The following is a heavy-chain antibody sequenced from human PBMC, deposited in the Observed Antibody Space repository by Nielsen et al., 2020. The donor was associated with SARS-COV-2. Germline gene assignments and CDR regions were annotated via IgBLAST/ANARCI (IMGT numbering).Heavy chain of an antibody. CDR1: GFTFSSLW. V-gene: IGHV3-7*01. CDR3: ARDWSRAFDV. J-gene: IGHJ3*01. CDR2: IKPDGSEK. Sequence: GESLKISCAASGFTFSSLWMSWVRQVPGKGLEWVAVIKPDGSEKFYVDSVKGRFTISRDNAKNSMSLQMNSLRVEDTAVYYCARDWSRAFDVWGQGTMVTVSS.